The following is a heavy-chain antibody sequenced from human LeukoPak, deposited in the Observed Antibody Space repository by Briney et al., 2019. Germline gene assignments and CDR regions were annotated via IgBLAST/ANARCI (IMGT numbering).Heavy chain of an antibody. V-gene: IGHV4-59*02. CDR3: ARIHRYCSGGACYVLDN. J-gene: IGHJ4*02. CDR1: GGSVSGYY. D-gene: IGHD2-15*01. CDR2: VHYSGST. Sequence: SETLSLTCVVSGGSVSGYYWGWIRQPPGRGLEWIGYVHYSGSTNYNPSFKSRITISVDTSRNQFSLQLSSVTAADTAAYYCARIHRYCSGGACYVLDNWGQGTLVAVSS.